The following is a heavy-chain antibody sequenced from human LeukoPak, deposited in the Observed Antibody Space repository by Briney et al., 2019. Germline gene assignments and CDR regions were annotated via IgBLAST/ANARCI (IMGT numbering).Heavy chain of an antibody. V-gene: IGHV1-69*05. J-gene: IGHJ5*02. D-gene: IGHD3-22*01. CDR2: IIPIFGTA. CDR3: ARGATMIEKYDRSGPPVS. Sequence: GASVKVSCKASGGTFSSYAISWVRQAPGQGLEWMGGIIPIFGTANYAQKFQGRVTITTDESTSTAYMELSSLRSEDTAVYYCARGATMIEKYDRSGPPVSWGQGTLVTVSS. CDR1: GGTFSSYA.